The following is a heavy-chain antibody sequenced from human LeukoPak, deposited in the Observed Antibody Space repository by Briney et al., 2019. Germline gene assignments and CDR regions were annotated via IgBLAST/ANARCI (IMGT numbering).Heavy chain of an antibody. D-gene: IGHD3-10*01. CDR1: SGTFSGYY. J-gene: IGHJ3*02. CDR3: AKSNGYGLIDI. V-gene: IGHV4-34*08. Sequence: SETLSFTCAVHSGTFSGYYWIWLRQPPGLGLEWIGEINHSGSTNYNPSLKSRVTISVDTSKNQFSLKLSSVTAADTAVYYCAKSNGYGLIDIWGQGTMVTVSS. CDR2: INHSGST.